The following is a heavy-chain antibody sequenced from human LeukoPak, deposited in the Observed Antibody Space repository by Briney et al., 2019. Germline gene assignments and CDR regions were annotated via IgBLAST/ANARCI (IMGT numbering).Heavy chain of an antibody. Sequence: GESLKVSCKGSGYSFTNYWIGWVRQMPGKGLEWMGIIYPGDSDTRYSPSFQGQVTISIDKSISTAYLQWTSLKASDTAIYYCVRQPPGVYDTTQNWFDPRGQGTLVTVSS. J-gene: IGHJ5*02. CDR2: IYPGDSDT. D-gene: IGHD3-22*01. CDR1: GYSFTNYW. CDR3: VRQPPGVYDTTQNWFDP. V-gene: IGHV5-51*01.